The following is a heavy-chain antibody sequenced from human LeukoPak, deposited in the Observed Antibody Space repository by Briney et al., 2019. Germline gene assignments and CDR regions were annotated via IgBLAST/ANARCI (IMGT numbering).Heavy chain of an antibody. Sequence: PGGSLRLSCAASGFTVTSNYMNWVRQAPGKGLEWVSVIYSGGRAYYADSVRGRFTISRDNAKNSLYLQMNSLRAEDTAVYYCSRDPRNLDYWGQGTLVTVSS. D-gene: IGHD1-14*01. CDR3: SRDPRNLDY. V-gene: IGHV3-53*01. CDR1: GFTVTSNY. CDR2: IYSGGRA. J-gene: IGHJ4*02.